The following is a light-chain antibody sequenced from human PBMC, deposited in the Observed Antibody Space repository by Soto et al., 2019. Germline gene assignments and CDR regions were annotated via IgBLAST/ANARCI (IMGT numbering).Light chain of an antibody. CDR3: QQYDTLLT. CDR2: DAS. J-gene: IGKJ4*01. Sequence: DIQMTQSPSSLSASVGDRVTITCQASQSITYYLNWYQQKPGKAPKLLIYDASNLETGVPSRFSGSGFGTDFTFTISSLQPEDTGTYYCQQYDTLLTFGGGTKVEIK. CDR1: QSITYY. V-gene: IGKV1-33*01.